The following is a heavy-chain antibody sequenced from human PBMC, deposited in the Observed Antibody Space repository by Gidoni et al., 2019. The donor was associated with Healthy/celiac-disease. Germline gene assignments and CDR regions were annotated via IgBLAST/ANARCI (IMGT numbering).Heavy chain of an antibody. Sequence: QVQLQQWGAGLLKPSETLSLTCAVYGGSFSGYYWSWIRQPPGKGLDWIGEINHSGSTNYNPSLKSRVTISVDTSKNQFSLKLSSVTAADTAVYYCARSRAYCTNGVCTYYYYYYGMDVWGQGTTVTVSS. D-gene: IGHD2-8*01. CDR2: INHSGST. CDR1: GGSFSGYY. V-gene: IGHV4-34*01. CDR3: ARSRAYCTNGVCTYYYYYYGMDV. J-gene: IGHJ6*02.